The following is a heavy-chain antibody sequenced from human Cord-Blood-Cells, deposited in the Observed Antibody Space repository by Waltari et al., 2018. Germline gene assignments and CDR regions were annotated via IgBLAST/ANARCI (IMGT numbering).Heavy chain of an antibody. V-gene: IGHV1-18*01. CDR1: GYTFTSYG. Sequence: QVQLVQSGAEVKKPGASVKVSCKASGYTFTSYGISWVRQAPGQGLEWMGWISDYNGTTNDAQKLQGRGTMTTDTSTSTAYMELRSRRSDDTAVYYCARVYYYDSSGYYPPDYWGQGTLVTVSS. CDR2: ISDYNGTT. J-gene: IGHJ4*02. D-gene: IGHD3-22*01. CDR3: ARVYYYDSSGYYPPDY.